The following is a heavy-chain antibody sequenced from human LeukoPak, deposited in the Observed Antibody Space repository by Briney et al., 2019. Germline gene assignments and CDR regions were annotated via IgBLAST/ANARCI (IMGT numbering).Heavy chain of an antibody. V-gene: IGHV4-61*02. Sequence: SETLSLTCTVSGGSISSGSYYWSWIRQPAGKGLEWIGRIYTSGSTNYNPSLMSRVTISVDTSKNQFSLKLSSVTAADTAVYYCARAISRYFDWSRNPDAFDIWGQGTMVTVSS. J-gene: IGHJ3*02. CDR3: ARAISRYFDWSRNPDAFDI. D-gene: IGHD3-9*01. CDR1: GGSISSGSYY. CDR2: IYTSGST.